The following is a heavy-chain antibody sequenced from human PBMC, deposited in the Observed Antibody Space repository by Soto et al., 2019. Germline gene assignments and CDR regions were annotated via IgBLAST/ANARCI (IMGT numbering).Heavy chain of an antibody. CDR3: SAHLPYWGAYAFDY. V-gene: IGHV3-15*07. CDR2: IKSKVNGGTI. Sequence: EVQLAESGGDFVKPGGSLRLSCAGSGFNFNAAWMNWVRQSPGKGLEWVGRIKSKVNGGTIDYAAPVKGRFTISRDDSKNTLYLEMNSLKTEDTALYYCSAHLPYWGAYAFDYWGQGTLVTVSS. D-gene: IGHD2-8*02. J-gene: IGHJ4*02. CDR1: GFNFNAAW.